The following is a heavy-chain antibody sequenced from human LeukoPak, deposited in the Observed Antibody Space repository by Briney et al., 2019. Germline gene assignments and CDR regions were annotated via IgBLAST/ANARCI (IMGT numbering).Heavy chain of an antibody. V-gene: IGHV3-48*02. CDR3: AREGYYGAFDI. Sequence: GGPLRLSCAASGFTFSDYSMNWVRQAPGKGLEWVSYIGANSAIYYADSVKGRFPISRDNAKNSLSLQMNSLRDDDTAVYYCAREGYYGAFDIWGQGTMVTVSS. CDR1: GFTFSDYS. CDR2: IGANSAI. D-gene: IGHD3-10*01. J-gene: IGHJ3*02.